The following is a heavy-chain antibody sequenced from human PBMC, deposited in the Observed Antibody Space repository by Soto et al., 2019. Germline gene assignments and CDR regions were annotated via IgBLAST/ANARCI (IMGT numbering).Heavy chain of an antibody. CDR3: AKDRVGGTFYTPLGF. J-gene: IGHJ4*02. Sequence: GGSLRLSCQASGFNFDNYGMHWVRQAPGKGLEWVAVITYDGSNKYYADSVKGRFTIYRDNSKNTLSLHLNTLKPEDTAVYHCAKDRVGGTFYTPLGFWGQGTLVIVSS. V-gene: IGHV3-30*18. D-gene: IGHD1-7*01. CDR2: ITYDGSNK. CDR1: GFNFDNYG.